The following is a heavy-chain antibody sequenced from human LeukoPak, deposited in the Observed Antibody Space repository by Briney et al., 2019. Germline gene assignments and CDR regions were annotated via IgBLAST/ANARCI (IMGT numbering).Heavy chain of an antibody. CDR3: ARAPAYYYDSSGYSNDFDS. J-gene: IGHJ4*02. CDR1: GYTFTGYY. D-gene: IGHD3-22*01. V-gene: IGHV1-3*01. Sequence: ASVKVSCKASGYTFTGYYMHWVRQAPGQRLEWMGWINAGNGNTKYSQKFQGRVTITRDTSASTAYMELSSLTSEDTAVYYCARAPAYYYDSSGYSNDFDSWGQGTLVTVSS. CDR2: INAGNGNT.